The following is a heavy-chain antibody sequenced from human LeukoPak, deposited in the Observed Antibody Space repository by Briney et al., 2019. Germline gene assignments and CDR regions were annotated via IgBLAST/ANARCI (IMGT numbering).Heavy chain of an antibody. Sequence: GGSLRLSCAASGFTFSSYGMHWVRQAPGKGLEWVAVISYDGSNKYYADSVKGRFTISRDNSKNTLYLQMNSLRAEDTAVYYCAKGHYSSGWLQFDYWGQGTLVTVSS. CDR3: AKGHYSSGWLQFDY. V-gene: IGHV3-30*18. J-gene: IGHJ4*02. CDR2: ISYDGSNK. CDR1: GFTFSSYG. D-gene: IGHD6-19*01.